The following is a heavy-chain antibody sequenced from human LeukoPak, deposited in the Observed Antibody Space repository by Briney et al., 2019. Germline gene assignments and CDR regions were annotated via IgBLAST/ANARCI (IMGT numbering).Heavy chain of an antibody. J-gene: IGHJ4*02. CDR3: AKGGKWGVTPFDY. Sequence: GGPLRLSCAASGFTFTSYSMNWVRQAPGKGLEWVSTISGGGGSTYYADSVKGRFTISRDNSKNTLYLQVNSLRAEDTAVYYCAKGGKWGVTPFDYWGQGTLVTVSS. CDR2: ISGGGGST. D-gene: IGHD1-26*01. CDR1: GFTFTSYS. V-gene: IGHV3-23*01.